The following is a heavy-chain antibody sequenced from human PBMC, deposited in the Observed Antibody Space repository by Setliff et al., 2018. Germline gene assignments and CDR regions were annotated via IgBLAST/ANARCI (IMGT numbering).Heavy chain of an antibody. Sequence: GGSLRLSCAASEFTFNKYWMTWVRQAPGKGLVWVSRINGDGTITNYADSVKGRFTISRDNAKNTLYLQMNSLRVEDTAVYYCAKSDKQLVRGGPDYWGQGTLVTVS. J-gene: IGHJ4*02. CDR3: AKSDKQLVRGGPDY. V-gene: IGHV3-74*01. CDR2: INGDGTIT. D-gene: IGHD6-6*01. CDR1: EFTFNKYW.